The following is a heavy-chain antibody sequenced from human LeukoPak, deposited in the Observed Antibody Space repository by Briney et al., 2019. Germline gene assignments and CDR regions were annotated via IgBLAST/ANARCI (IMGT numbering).Heavy chain of an antibody. V-gene: IGHV3-23*01. Sequence: QAGGSLRLSCAASKFTFSTYGMSWVRQAPGKGLEWVSSISSTGGTTYYADSVKGRFTISRDNSKNTLYLQMNSLRAEDTAVYYCAKESDYYGSGSRWFDPWGQGTLVTVSS. CDR2: ISSTGGTT. D-gene: IGHD3-10*01. CDR1: KFTFSTYG. J-gene: IGHJ5*02. CDR3: AKESDYYGSGSRWFDP.